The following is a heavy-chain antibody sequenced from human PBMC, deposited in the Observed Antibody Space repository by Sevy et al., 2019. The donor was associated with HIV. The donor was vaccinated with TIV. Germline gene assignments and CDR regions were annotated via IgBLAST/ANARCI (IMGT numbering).Heavy chain of an antibody. CDR2: ITPNNGNT. CDR3: ARAPSGSQGPGQYFHH. Sequence: ASVKVSCKASGYTFTNYHITWVRQAPGQGLEWMGWITPNNGNTNYARRLQGRVTMTTDTSTATAYMELWNLRSDDTAVYFCARAPSGSQGPGQYFHHWGQGTLVTVSS. V-gene: IGHV1-18*01. D-gene: IGHD1-26*01. CDR1: GYTFTNYH. J-gene: IGHJ1*01.